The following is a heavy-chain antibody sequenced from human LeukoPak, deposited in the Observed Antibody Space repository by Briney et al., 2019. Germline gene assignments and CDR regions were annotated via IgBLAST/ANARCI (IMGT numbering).Heavy chain of an antibody. V-gene: IGHV1-46*01. CDR3: ARGGRDYYDTSGYYS. J-gene: IGHJ4*02. Sequence: GASVKVSCKASGYTFISYYMHWVRQAPGQGLEWMGLISPSGGRTSYAQKFQGRATMTRDTSTNTVYMDLYSLRSEDTAVYYCARGGRDYYDTSGYYSWGQGTLVTVSS. CDR1: GYTFISYY. D-gene: IGHD3-22*01. CDR2: ISPSGGRT.